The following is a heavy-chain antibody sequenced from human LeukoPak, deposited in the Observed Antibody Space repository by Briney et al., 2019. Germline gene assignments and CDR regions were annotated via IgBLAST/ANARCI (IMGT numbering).Heavy chain of an antibody. D-gene: IGHD6-19*01. CDR3: ATKQWLAPPPDS. CDR2: INTDGTVT. CDR1: GSTFSKYW. Sequence: PGGSLRLSCAASGSTFSKYWMLWVRQAPGKGLESVSRINTDGTVTTYADSVEGRFTVSRDNADNTMFLQMNSVRDEDTAVYYCATKQWLAPPPDSWGQGTPVTVSS. V-gene: IGHV3-74*01. J-gene: IGHJ4*02.